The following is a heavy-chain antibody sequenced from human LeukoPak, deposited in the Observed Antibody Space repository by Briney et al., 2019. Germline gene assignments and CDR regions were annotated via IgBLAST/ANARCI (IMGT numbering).Heavy chain of an antibody. V-gene: IGHV5-51*01. Sequence: GESLKISCKGFGYSFTTYWIGWVRQMPGKGLEWMGIIYPGDSDIRYSPSFQGQVTISADKSISTAYLLWSSLKASDTTTYFCARQLGERTFNWNDFDYWGQGTLVSVSS. J-gene: IGHJ4*02. CDR3: ARQLGERTFNWNDFDY. CDR2: IYPGDSDI. CDR1: GYSFTTYW. D-gene: IGHD1-20*01.